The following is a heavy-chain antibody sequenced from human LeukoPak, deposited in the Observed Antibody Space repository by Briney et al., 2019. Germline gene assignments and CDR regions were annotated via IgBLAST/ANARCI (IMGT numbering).Heavy chain of an antibody. CDR2: GSHRGNN. CDR1: GFSISYDFY. D-gene: IGHD1-26*01. V-gene: IGHV4-38-2*01. J-gene: IGHJ4*02. Sequence: SETLSLTCAVSGFSISYDFYWVWIRQPPGRGLEWIGSGSHRGNNYYNPSLKSRVTISMDTSKNQFYLKLSSVTAADTAVYYCARLGGSGNFDYWGQGTLVPVSS. CDR3: ARLGGSGNFDY.